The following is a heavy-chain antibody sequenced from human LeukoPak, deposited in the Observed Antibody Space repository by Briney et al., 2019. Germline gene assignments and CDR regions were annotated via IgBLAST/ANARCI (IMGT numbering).Heavy chain of an antibody. Sequence: GGSLRLSCAAPGFTVSSNYMSWVRQAPGKGLEWVSAISGSGGSTYYADSVKGRFTISRDNSKNTLYQQMNSLRAEDTAVYYCAKDERIKQLGYFDYWGQGTLVTVSS. CDR2: ISGSGGST. CDR3: AKDERIKQLGYFDY. D-gene: IGHD6-6*01. J-gene: IGHJ4*02. CDR1: GFTVSSNY. V-gene: IGHV3-23*01.